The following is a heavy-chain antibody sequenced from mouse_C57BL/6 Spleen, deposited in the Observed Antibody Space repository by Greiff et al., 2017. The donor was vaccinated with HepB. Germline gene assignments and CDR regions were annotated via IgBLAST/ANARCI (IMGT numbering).Heavy chain of an antibody. CDR3: ARDRDYDYGSWFAY. CDR1: GYSITSGYY. J-gene: IGHJ3*01. D-gene: IGHD2-4*01. V-gene: IGHV3-6*01. CDR2: ISYDGSN. Sequence: DVQLQESGPGLVKPSQSLSLTCSVTGYSITSGYYWNWIRQFPGNKLEWMGYISYDGSNNYNPSLKNRISITRDTSKNQFFLKLNSVTTEDTATYYCARDRDYDYGSWFAYWGQGTLVTVSA.